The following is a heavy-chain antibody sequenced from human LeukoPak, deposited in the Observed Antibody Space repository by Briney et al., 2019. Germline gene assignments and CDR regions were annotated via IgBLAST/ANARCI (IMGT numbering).Heavy chain of an antibody. Sequence: EWVAXXXXDGSNKYYADSVKGRFTISRDNSKNTLYLQMNSLRAEDTAVYYCARGGDIVVVPAAIGWFDPWGQGTLVTVSS. CDR2: XXXDGSNK. V-gene: IGHV3-30-3*01. J-gene: IGHJ5*02. CDR3: ARGGDIVVVPAAIGWFDP. D-gene: IGHD2-2*01.